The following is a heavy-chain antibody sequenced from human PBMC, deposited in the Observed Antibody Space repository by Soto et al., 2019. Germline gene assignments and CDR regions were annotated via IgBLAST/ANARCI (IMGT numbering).Heavy chain of an antibody. CDR2: INGDGSST. CDR3: ARECDGANSS. CDR1: GFTFSSYW. Sequence: EVQLVESGGGLVQPGGSLRLSCAASGFTFSSYWMHWVRQAPGKGLVWVSRINGDGSSTGYADSVKGRFTISRDNAKNTLYQQVISLRAEGMAVYYSARECDGANSSWGQGTLVTVSS. J-gene: IGHJ1*01. V-gene: IGHV3-74*01. D-gene: IGHD4-17*01.